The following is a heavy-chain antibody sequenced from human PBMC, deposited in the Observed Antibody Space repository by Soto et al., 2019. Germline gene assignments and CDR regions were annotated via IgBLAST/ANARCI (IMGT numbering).Heavy chain of an antibody. CDR3: ASQGYCISTSCPNYYYGMDV. CDR2: IIPMFGTA. J-gene: IGHJ6*02. V-gene: IGHV1-69*12. CDR1: GGTFSSYA. Sequence: QVQLVQSGAEVKKPGSSVKVSCKASGGTFSSYAISWVRQAPGQGLEWMGGIIPMFGTADYAQKFQGRVTITADEPTSTAYMELSSLRSEDTAVYYCASQGYCISTSCPNYYYGMDVWGQGTTVTVSS. D-gene: IGHD2-2*01.